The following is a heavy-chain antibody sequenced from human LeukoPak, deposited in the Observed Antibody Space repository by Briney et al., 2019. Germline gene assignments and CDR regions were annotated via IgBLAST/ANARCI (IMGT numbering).Heavy chain of an antibody. J-gene: IGHJ6*02. Sequence: PGGSLRLSCAASGFTLSSYSMNWVRQAPGKGLEWVSYISSSSSYIYYADSVKGRFTISRDNAKSSLYLQMNSLRAEDTALYYCARDLVGATHYGMDVWGQGTTVTVSS. D-gene: IGHD1-26*01. CDR3: ARDLVGATHYGMDV. CDR2: ISSSSSYI. CDR1: GFTLSSYS. V-gene: IGHV3-21*05.